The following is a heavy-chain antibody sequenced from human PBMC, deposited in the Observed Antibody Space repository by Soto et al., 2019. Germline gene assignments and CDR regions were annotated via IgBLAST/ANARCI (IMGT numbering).Heavy chain of an antibody. D-gene: IGHD2-21*02. CDR2: MYNTGST. J-gene: IGHJ6*02. V-gene: IGHV4-59*01. CDR3: ARDLWGYCGADCYPLDV. CDR1: GVSISRYY. Sequence: SETLSLTCTVSGVSISRYYWSWSRQPPGKGLEWIGYMYNTGSTIYNPSLKSRVTISVDTSKNQFSLKLNSVTAADTAVYYCARDLWGYCGADCYPLDVWGQGPTVTVS.